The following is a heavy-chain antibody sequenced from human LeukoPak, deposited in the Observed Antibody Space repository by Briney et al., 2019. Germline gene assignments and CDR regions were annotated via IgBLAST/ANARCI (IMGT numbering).Heavy chain of an antibody. CDR3: ARGYDILTGQNYFDY. CDR1: GYTFTSYG. J-gene: IGHJ4*02. CDR2: ISAYNGNT. D-gene: IGHD3-9*01. V-gene: IGHV1-18*01. Sequence: ASVKVSCKASGYTFTSYGISWVRRAPGQGLEWMGWISAYNGNTNYAQKLQGRVTMTTDTSTSTAYMELRSLRSDDTAVYYCARGYDILTGQNYFDYWGQGTLVTVSS.